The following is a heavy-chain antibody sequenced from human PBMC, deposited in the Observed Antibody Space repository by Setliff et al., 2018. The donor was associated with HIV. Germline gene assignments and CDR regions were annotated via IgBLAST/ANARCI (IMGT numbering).Heavy chain of an antibody. V-gene: IGHV4-59*01. D-gene: IGHD3-10*01. Sequence: SETLSLTCTVSGGSISSYYWSWIRQPPGKGLEWIGYIYYSGSTNYNPSLKSRVTISVDTSKNQFSLKPSSVTAADTAVYYCARGAELLWFGELHNIPYFDYWGQGTLVTV. CDR3: ARGAELLWFGELHNIPYFDY. J-gene: IGHJ4*02. CDR1: GGSISSYY. CDR2: IYYSGST.